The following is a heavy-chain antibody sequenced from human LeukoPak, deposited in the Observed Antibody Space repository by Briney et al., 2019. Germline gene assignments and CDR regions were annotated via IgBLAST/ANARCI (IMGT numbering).Heavy chain of an antibody. CDR1: GFTFSSYG. Sequence: PGRSLGLSCAASGFTFSSYGMHWVRQAPGKGLEWVAVIWYDGSNKYYADSVKGQFTISRDNSKNTLYLQMNSLRAEDTAVYYCARDLSSGWTPYFDYWGQGTLVTVSS. J-gene: IGHJ4*02. V-gene: IGHV3-33*01. CDR2: IWYDGSNK. CDR3: ARDLSSGWTPYFDY. D-gene: IGHD6-19*01.